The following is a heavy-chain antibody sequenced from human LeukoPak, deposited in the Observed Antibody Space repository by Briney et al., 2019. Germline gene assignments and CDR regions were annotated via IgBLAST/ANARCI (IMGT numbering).Heavy chain of an antibody. CDR2: IFHSGST. CDR3: VSHIAAPRNYFDS. V-gene: IGHV4-39*07. D-gene: IGHD6-25*01. J-gene: IGHJ4*02. CDR1: GGSISSGDYY. Sequence: PSETLSLTCTVSGGSISSGDYYWSWIRQPPGTGLEWIGKIFHSGSTYYNSSLRSRVAISVDKSKNQFSLNLNSVTAADTAVYYCVSHIAAPRNYFDSWGQGILVTVSS.